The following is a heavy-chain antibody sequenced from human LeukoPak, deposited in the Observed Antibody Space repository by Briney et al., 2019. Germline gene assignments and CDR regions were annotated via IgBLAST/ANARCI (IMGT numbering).Heavy chain of an antibody. CDR2: INSDGSGT. Sequence: GRSLRLSCAASGLTFSSYAMHWVRQAPGKGLVWVSRINSDGSGTDYAESVKGRFTISRDNAKNTLYLHMSSLRVEDTAVYYCARDMNGLTWGQGTLVTVSS. D-gene: IGHD1-1*01. J-gene: IGHJ5*02. CDR3: ARDMNGLT. CDR1: GLTFSSYA. V-gene: IGHV3-74*01.